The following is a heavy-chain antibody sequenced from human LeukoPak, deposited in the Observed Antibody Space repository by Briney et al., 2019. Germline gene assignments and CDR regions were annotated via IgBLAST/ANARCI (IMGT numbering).Heavy chain of an antibody. CDR2: IIPIFGTA. J-gene: IGHJ5*02. V-gene: IGHV1-69*05. CDR3: ARDPTQGYYDFWSGYYKGWFDP. CDR1: GGTFSSYA. Sequence: SVKVSCKASGGTFSSYAISWVRQAPGQGLESMGGIIPIFGTANYAQKFQGRATITTDEPTSTAYMELSSLRSEDTDVYYCARDPTQGYYDFWSGYYKGWFDPWGQGTLVTVSS. D-gene: IGHD3-3*01.